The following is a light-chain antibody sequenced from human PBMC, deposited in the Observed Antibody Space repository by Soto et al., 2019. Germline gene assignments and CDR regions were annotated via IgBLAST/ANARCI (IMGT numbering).Light chain of an antibody. CDR2: EVN. V-gene: IGLV2-18*01. J-gene: IGLJ1*01. CDR1: SSDVGSYNR. Sequence: QSVLTQPPSVSGSPGQSVTISCTGTSSDVGSYNRLSWYQQPPGTAPKLIMYEVNTRPSGVPDRFSGSKSGSTASLTISGLQAEDEADYYCASWDDSLNGHVFGTGTKLTVL. CDR3: ASWDDSLNGHV.